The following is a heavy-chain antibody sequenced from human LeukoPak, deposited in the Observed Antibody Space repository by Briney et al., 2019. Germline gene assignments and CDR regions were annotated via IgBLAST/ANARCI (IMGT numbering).Heavy chain of an antibody. V-gene: IGHV3-66*02. CDR3: GRERDCSSTSCRSDAFDI. Sequence: GGSLRLSCAASGFPVSSNYMSWVRQAPGKGLEWVSVVYGGGSTYYADSAKGRFTISRDNSKNTLYLQMNSLRAEDTAVYYCGRERDCSSTSCRSDAFDIWGQGTMVTVSS. CDR1: GFPVSSNY. D-gene: IGHD2-2*01. CDR2: VYGGGST. J-gene: IGHJ3*02.